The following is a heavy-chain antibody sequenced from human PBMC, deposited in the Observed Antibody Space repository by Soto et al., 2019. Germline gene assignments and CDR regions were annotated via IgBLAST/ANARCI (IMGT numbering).Heavy chain of an antibody. Sequence: QVQLQESGPGLVKPSETLSLTCTVSGGSISSYYWSWIRQPPGKGLEWIGYIYYSGSTNYNPSLKSRVTISVDTSKTQFSLKLSSVTAADTAVYYCASVRVGTGTEFDYWGQGTLVTVSS. J-gene: IGHJ4*02. CDR2: IYYSGST. CDR1: GGSISSYY. V-gene: IGHV4-59*01. D-gene: IGHD1-7*01. CDR3: ASVRVGTGTEFDY.